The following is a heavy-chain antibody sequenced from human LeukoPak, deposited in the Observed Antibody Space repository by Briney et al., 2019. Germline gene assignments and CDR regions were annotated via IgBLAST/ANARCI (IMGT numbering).Heavy chain of an antibody. J-gene: IGHJ5*02. CDR2: ISAYNGNT. CDR3: ARDRSGHNWFDP. CDR1: GYTFPSKG. V-gene: IGHV1-18*01. D-gene: IGHD3-3*01. Sequence: ASVKVSCKASGYTFPSKGISWFRQAPGQGLEGRGWISAYNGNTNYAQKLQGRVTMTTDTSTSTAYMELRSLRSDDTAVYYCARDRSGHNWFDPWGQGTLVTVSS.